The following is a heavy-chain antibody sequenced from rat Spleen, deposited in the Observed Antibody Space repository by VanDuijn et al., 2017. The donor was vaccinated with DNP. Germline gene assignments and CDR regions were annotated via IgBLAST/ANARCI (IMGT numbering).Heavy chain of an antibody. V-gene: IGHV5-7*01. Sequence: EVQLVESGGDLVQPGRSLKLSCAASGFTFSDFYMAWVRRAPKKGLEWVATISTSGSKIYYPDSVKGRFTISRDNAKSTLYLQMDSLRSEDTATYFCARHGRVTTVATYWYFDFWGPGTMVTVSS. CDR3: ARHGRVTTVATYWYFDF. CDR1: GFTFSDFY. CDR2: ISTSGSKI. D-gene: IGHD1-3*01. J-gene: IGHJ1*01.